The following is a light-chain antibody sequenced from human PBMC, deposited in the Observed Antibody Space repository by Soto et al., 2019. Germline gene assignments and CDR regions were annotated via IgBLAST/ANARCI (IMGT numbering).Light chain of an antibody. CDR3: QQYGSSPLT. CDR2: GAS. Sequence: VLTQAPDTLSVCPGERATLSCRASQAINNNVAWYQLKDGQVPRLLIYGASSRATGIPDRFSGSGSGTDFPLTISRLEPEDFAVYYCQQYGSSPLTFGGGTKVDI. J-gene: IGKJ4*01. V-gene: IGKV3-20*01. CDR1: QAINNN.